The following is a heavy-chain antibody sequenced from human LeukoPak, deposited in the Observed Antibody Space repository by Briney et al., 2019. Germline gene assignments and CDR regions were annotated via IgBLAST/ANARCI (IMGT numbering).Heavy chain of an antibody. CDR2: IYYSGST. J-gene: IGHJ5*02. V-gene: IGHV4-30-4*01. Sequence: SQTLSLTCTVSGGSISSGDYYWSWIRQPPGKGLAWIGYIYYSGSTYYNPSLKSRVTISVDTSKNQFSLKLSSVTAADTAVYYCATYSRVRGVKLYWFDPWGQGTLVTVSS. D-gene: IGHD3-10*01. CDR1: GGSISSGDYY. CDR3: ATYSRVRGVKLYWFDP.